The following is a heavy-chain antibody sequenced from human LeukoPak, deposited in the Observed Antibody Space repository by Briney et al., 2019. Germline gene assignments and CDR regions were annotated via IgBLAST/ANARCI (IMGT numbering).Heavy chain of an antibody. CDR2: IYYSGST. CDR3: AREGGYCSSTSCLDLFDY. V-gene: IGHV4-59*01. Sequence: SETLSLTCTVSGGSISSYYWSWIRQPPGKGLEWIGYIYYSGSTNYNPSLKSRVTISVDTSRNQFSLKLSSVTAADTAVYYCAREGGYCSSTSCLDLFDYWGQGTLVTVSS. D-gene: IGHD2-2*01. CDR1: GGSISSYY. J-gene: IGHJ4*02.